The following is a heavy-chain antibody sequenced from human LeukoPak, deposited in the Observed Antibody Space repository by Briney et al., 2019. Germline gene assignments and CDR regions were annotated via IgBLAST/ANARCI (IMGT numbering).Heavy chain of an antibody. CDR2: IYYSGST. V-gene: IGHV4-59*01. CDR1: GGSISSYY. J-gene: IGHJ6*03. CDR3: ARASLGSVVTPSEIYYYYYYYMDV. Sequence: SETLSLTCTVSGGSISSYYWSWLRQPPGKGLEWIGYIYYSGSTNYNPSLKSRVTISVDTSKNQFSLKLSSVTAADTAVYYCARASLGSVVTPSEIYYYYYYYMDVWGKGTTVTVSS. D-gene: IGHD4-23*01.